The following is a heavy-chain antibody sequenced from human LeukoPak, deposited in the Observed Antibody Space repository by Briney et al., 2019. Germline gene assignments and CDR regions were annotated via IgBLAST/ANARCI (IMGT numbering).Heavy chain of an antibody. CDR2: ISYDGSNK. CDR3: AKEIDYVLDY. Sequence: GGSLRLSCAASGFTFSSYGMHWVRQAPGKGLEWVAVISYDGSNKYYADSVKGRFTISRDNSKNTLYLQMNSLRAEDTAVYYCAKEIDYVLDYWGQGTLVTVSS. D-gene: IGHD4-17*01. CDR1: GFTFSSYG. V-gene: IGHV3-30*18. J-gene: IGHJ4*02.